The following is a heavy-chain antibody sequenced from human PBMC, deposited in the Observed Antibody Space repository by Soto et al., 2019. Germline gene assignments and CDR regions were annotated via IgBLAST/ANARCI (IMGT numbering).Heavy chain of an antibody. D-gene: IGHD2-15*01. CDR2: INAGNGNK. V-gene: IGHV1-3*01. CDR1: EYTFTNYA. CDR3: ARDILFDY. J-gene: IGHJ4*02. Sequence: ASVKVSCKASEYTFTNYALHWVRQAPGQRLERMEWINAGNGNKKYSQKIQGRVTNTKDTYASTANKELSSLRTEDTAVYYCARDILFDYWGQGTLVTVSS.